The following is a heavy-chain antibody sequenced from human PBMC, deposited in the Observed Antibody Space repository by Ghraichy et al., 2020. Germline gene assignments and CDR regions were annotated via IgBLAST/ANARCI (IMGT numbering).Heavy chain of an antibody. Sequence: GGSLRLSCAASGFTFTSYWMSWVRQAPGKWLEWVANIKQDGGEKHYVDSVKGRFTLSRDNAKNSLYLQMNSLRAEDTAVYYGARSPGYYFDYGGRGTLVTVAS. J-gene: IGHJ4*02. CDR3: ARSPGYYFDY. CDR1: GFTFTSYW. V-gene: IGHV3-7*03. D-gene: IGHD3-10*01. CDR2: IKQDGGEK.